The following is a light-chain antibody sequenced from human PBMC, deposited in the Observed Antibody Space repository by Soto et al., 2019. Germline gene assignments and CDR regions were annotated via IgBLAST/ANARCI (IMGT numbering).Light chain of an antibody. CDR1: QGISNL. V-gene: IGKV1-17*01. Sequence: DLQMTQSPSSLSASVGDRVTITCRASQGISNLLGWFQHKPGKAPKRLIYAASSLQGGVPSRFSGSGSGTEFTLTITGLQPEDFADDSCLQHNTSPYTFGQGTKLEIK. J-gene: IGKJ2*01. CDR2: AAS. CDR3: LQHNTSPYT.